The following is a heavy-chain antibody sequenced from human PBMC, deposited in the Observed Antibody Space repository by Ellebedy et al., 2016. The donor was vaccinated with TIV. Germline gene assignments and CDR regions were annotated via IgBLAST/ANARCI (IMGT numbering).Heavy chain of an antibody. CDR1: GFTFSNYA. CDR3: ARDGARVGRTRLDP. D-gene: IGHD1-26*01. CDR2: ITANALTT. J-gene: IGHJ5*02. Sequence: GGSLRLXXAASGFTFSNYAMGWVRHVPGRGPEWVSTITANALTTWYADSVKGRFTISRDNSRSTVSLQMNSLRAEDTAPYYCARDGARVGRTRLDPWGQGTLVTVSS. V-gene: IGHV3-23*01.